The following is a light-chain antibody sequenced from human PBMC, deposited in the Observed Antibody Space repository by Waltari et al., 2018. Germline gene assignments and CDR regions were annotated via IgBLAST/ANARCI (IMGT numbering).Light chain of an antibody. CDR1: SSDFGGYNY. CDR2: DVT. Sequence: QSALTQPRSVSGSPGQSVTISCTGTSSDFGGYNYVPWYQHHPGKAPKLIIYDVTKRPSGVPDRFSASKSDNTASLTISGLQAEDEADYYCCSYAGSITFWVFGGGTKLTVL. V-gene: IGLV2-11*01. CDR3: CSYAGSITFWV. J-gene: IGLJ3*02.